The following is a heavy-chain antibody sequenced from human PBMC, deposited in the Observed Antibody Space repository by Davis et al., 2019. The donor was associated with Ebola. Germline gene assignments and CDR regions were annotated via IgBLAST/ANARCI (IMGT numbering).Heavy chain of an antibody. J-gene: IGHJ4*02. CDR2: ISGSGAST. V-gene: IGHV3-23*01. D-gene: IGHD6-19*01. CDR3: VKDGSGWHPLYFDY. Sequence: GESLKISCAASGFTFSNYAMSWVRQAPGKGLEWVAGISGSGASTYYADSVMGRFTISRDSSKNTLSLHMNSLRAEDTAVYYCVKDGSGWHPLYFDYWGQGTLLTVSS. CDR1: GFTFSNYA.